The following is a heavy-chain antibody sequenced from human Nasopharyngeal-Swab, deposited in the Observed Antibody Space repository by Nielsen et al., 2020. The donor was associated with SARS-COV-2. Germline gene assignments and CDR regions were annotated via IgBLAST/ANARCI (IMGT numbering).Heavy chain of an antibody. Sequence: SQTLSLTCPVSSGSISSGSYYWSWIRQPAGKGLDWIGRSYTSGSTNYNPSLKSRVTISVDTSKHQFSLKLSSVTAADTAVYYCARSYGYSYGYFDYWGQGTLVTVSS. CDR2: SYTSGST. V-gene: IGHV4-61*02. D-gene: IGHD5-18*01. J-gene: IGHJ4*02. CDR1: SGSISSGSYY. CDR3: ARSYGYSYGYFDY.